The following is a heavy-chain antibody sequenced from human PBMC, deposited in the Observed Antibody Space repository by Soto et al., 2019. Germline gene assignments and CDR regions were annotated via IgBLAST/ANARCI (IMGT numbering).Heavy chain of an antibody. CDR1: GYSFSNYW. Sequence: GESLKISCKGSGYSFSNYWIGWVRQMPGKGLEWMGIIYPDDSDTRYRPSFQGQVTISADKSISTAYLQWSSLTASDTAIYYCARHGLAVAMYYGMTSGAKGPRSPSP. J-gene: IGHJ6*02. CDR2: IYPDDSDT. CDR3: ARHGLAVAMYYGMTS. V-gene: IGHV5-51*01. D-gene: IGHD6-19*01.